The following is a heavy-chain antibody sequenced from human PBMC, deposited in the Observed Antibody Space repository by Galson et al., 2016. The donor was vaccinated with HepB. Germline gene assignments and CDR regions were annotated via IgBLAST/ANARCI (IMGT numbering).Heavy chain of an antibody. D-gene: IGHD3-16*01. CDR3: ARIAPPFRGHSALSDV. CDR2: IYDSGST. Sequence: TLSLTCTVSGASISSGSYYWNWIRQHPGKGLEWIGYIYDSGSTYYTPSPKSRVTISGDTSKNQFSLKLRSVTAADTAVYYCARIAPPFRGHSALSDVWGQGTTVTVSS. CDR1: GASISSGSYY. J-gene: IGHJ6*02. V-gene: IGHV4-31*03.